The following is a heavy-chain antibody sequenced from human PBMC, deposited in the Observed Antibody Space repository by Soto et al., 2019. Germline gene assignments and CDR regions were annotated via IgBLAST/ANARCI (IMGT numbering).Heavy chain of an antibody. J-gene: IGHJ4*02. V-gene: IGHV2-5*02. CDR2: IYWDDDK. Sequence: QITLKESGPTLVKPTQTLTLTCTFSGFSLSTSGVGVAWIRQPPGKALEWLALIYWDDDKRYSPSLKSRHTITNDTSKNQVVLTMTNMDPVDTATYYCAHRRTYGSGSYSFGYWGQGTLVTVSS. CDR1: GFSLSTSGVG. CDR3: AHRRTYGSGSYSFGY. D-gene: IGHD3-10*01.